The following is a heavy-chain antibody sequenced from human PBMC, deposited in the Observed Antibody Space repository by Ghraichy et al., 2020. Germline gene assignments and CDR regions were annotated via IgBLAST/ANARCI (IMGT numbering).Heavy chain of an antibody. CDR2: IYYSGST. D-gene: IGHD3-9*01. J-gene: IGHJ5*02. CDR1: GGSISSSNYY. Sequence: SETLSLTCTVSGGSISSSNYYWGWIRQPPGKGLEWIGSIYYSGSTYYSPSLKHRVTISVDTSKNQFSLRLSSVTTADTAVYYCTKTYYDILTASFDPWGQGTRVTVSS. CDR3: TKTYYDILTASFDP. V-gene: IGHV4-39*01.